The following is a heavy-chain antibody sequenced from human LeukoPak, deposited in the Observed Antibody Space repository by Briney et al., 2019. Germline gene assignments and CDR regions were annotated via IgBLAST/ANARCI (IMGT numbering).Heavy chain of an antibody. CDR2: ISAYNGNT. CDR1: GYTFTSYG. J-gene: IGHJ5*02. Sequence: ASVKVSCKASGYTFTSYGISWVRQAPGQGLEWMGWISAYNGNTNYAQKLQGRVTMTTDTSTSTAYMELRSLRSDDTAVYYCARVLRRDGYNGRWFDPWGQGTLVTVSS. CDR3: ARVLRRDGYNGRWFDP. D-gene: IGHD5-12*01. V-gene: IGHV1-18*01.